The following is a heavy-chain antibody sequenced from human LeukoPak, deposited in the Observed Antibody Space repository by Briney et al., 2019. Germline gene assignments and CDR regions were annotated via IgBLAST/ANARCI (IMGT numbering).Heavy chain of an antibody. CDR3: ARDVAFGY. J-gene: IGHJ4*02. V-gene: IGHV4-34*01. CDR1: GGPFSRHY. D-gene: IGHD5-12*01. CDR2: INHSGST. Sequence: SDTLSLTRAVYGGPFSRHYWSWIRQPPAKGLEWIGEINHSGSTNYNPSLKRRVTISVDTSKNQFSLKLSSVTAADTAVYYCARDVAFGYWGQGTLVTVSS.